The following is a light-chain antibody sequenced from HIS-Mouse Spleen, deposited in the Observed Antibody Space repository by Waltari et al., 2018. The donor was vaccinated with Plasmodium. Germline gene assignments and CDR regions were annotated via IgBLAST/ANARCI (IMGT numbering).Light chain of an antibody. V-gene: IGLV1-44*01. CDR3: AAWDDSLNGVV. CDR1: ISGIGSNT. J-gene: IGLJ2*01. Sequence: QSVLTQPPSPSGTPGHRVTISYSGSISGIGSNTLNWYQQHPGTAPKLLIYSNNQRPSGVPDRFSGSKSGTSASLAISGLQSEDEADYYCAAWDDSLNGVVFAGGTKLTVL. CDR2: SNN.